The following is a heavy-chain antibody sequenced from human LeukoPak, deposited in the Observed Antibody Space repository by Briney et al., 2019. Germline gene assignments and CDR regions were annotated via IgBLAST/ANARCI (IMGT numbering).Heavy chain of an antibody. CDR3: ASGFPDYGDSGY. J-gene: IGHJ4*02. CDR2: INPNSGGT. D-gene: IGHD4-17*01. V-gene: IGHV1-2*02. CDR1: GYPLTGYY. Sequence: ASVKVSCKASGYPLTGYYIHWVRQAPGQGLEWMGWINPNSGGTNYAQKFQGRVTMTRDTSISTAYMELSRLRSDDTAVYYCASGFPDYGDSGYWGQRTLVTVSS.